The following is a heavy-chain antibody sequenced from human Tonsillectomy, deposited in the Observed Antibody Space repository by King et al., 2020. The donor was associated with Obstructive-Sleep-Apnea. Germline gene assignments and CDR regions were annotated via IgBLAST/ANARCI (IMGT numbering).Heavy chain of an antibody. V-gene: IGHV3-13*01. CDR2: IXTAGDT. J-gene: IGHJ3*02. CDR3: AFYCSSTSCKDAFDX. CDR1: GFTFSSXD. Sequence: VQLVESGGGLVQPGGSLRLSCAXSGFTFSSXDXXWVRQATGXGLXWXSXIXTAGDTYXPGSVKGRFTISRENAKNSLYLQMNSLRAGDTAVYYCAFYCSSTSCKDAFDXWGQGTMVTVSS. D-gene: IGHD2-2*01.